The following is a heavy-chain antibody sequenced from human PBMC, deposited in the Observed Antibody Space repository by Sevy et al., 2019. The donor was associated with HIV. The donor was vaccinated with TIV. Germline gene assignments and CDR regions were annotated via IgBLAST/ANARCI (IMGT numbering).Heavy chain of an antibody. CDR2: ITTYNGKT. Sequence: ASVKVSCKASGYTFTNYGITWVRQAPGQGLEWMGWITTYNGKTNDVEKLQGRVTMTTDTSTSTAYTELRSLRSDDTAVYYCARVHGLAPAAIYPNYGMDVWGQGTTVTVSS. J-gene: IGHJ6*02. CDR1: GYTFTNYG. V-gene: IGHV1-18*01. D-gene: IGHD2-2*01. CDR3: ARVHGLAPAAIYPNYGMDV.